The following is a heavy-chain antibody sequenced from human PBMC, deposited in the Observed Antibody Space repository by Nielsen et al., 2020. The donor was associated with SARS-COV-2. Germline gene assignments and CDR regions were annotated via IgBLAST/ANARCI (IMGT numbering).Heavy chain of an antibody. CDR3: ARSIAAAGNYYYYYGMDV. V-gene: IGHV3-23*01. J-gene: IGHJ6*02. D-gene: IGHD6-13*01. CDR2: ISGSGGST. Sequence: GGSLRLSCAASGFTFSSYAMSWVRQAPGKGLEWVSAISGSGGSTYYADSVKGRFTISRDNSKNTLYLQMNSLRAEDTAVYYCARSIAAAGNYYYYYGMDVWGQGTTDTVSS. CDR1: GFTFSSYA.